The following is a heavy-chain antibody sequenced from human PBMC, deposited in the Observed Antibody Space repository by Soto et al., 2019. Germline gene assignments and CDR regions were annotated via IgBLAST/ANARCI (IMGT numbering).Heavy chain of an antibody. V-gene: IGHV1-69*01. Sequence: QVQLVQSGAEVQKPGSSVKVSCKASGGTFSSYAISWVRQAPGQGLEWMGGISPIFGTANYAQKFQGRVTITADESTSTAYMELSSLRSEDTAVYYCASDSSGYSGSRGNLDYWGQGTLVTVSS. CDR2: ISPIFGTA. CDR3: ASDSSGYSGSRGNLDY. CDR1: GGTFSSYA. D-gene: IGHD3-22*01. J-gene: IGHJ4*02.